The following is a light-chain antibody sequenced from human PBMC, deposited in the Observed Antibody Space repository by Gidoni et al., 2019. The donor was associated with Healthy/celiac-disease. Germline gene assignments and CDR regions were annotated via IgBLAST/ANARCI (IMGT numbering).Light chain of an antibody. V-gene: IGKV1-39*01. CDR3: QQSYCTPRT. J-gene: IGKJ1*01. CDR1: QSISSY. CDR2: AAS. Sequence: DIQKTQSPSSLSASVGERVTSTCRASQSISSYLIWYTQKPGKAPNLLIYAASRLQSGVPSRFRGSGSWTDFTLTISSLQPEAFATYYCQQSYCTPRTFGQGTKVEIK.